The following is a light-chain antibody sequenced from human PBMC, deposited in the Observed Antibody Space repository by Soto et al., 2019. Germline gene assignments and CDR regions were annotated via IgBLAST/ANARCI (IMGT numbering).Light chain of an antibody. V-gene: IGKV3-11*01. J-gene: IGKJ4*01. CDR2: DAS. CDR3: QQRSDWPLT. Sequence: EIVLTQSPVTLSLSPGESATLSCRTSQSVRSYLAWYQQKPGQAPRLLMYDASNRATGIPARFRGSGSGTDFTLTISSLEPEDFAVYYWQQRSDWPLTFGGGTKVEIK. CDR1: QSVRSY.